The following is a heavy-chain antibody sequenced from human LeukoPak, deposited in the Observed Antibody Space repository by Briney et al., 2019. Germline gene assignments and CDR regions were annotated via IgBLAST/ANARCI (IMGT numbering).Heavy chain of an antibody. CDR2: IYYSGST. CDR1: GGSISSSSYY. D-gene: IGHD3-22*01. CDR3: ARDRYYYDSSGYYYFDY. V-gene: IGHV4-39*07. J-gene: IGHJ4*02. Sequence: SETLSLTCTVSGGSISSSSYYWGWIRQPPGKGLEWIGSIYYSGSTYYNPSLKSRVTISVDTSKNQFSLKLSSVTAADTAVYYCARDRYYYDSSGYYYFDYWGQGTLVTVSS.